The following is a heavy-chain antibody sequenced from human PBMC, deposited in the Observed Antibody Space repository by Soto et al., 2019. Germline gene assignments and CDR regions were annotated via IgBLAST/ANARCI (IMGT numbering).Heavy chain of an antibody. CDR1: GFTFSDYY. CDR3: ARDPSIAVAGIDAFDI. D-gene: IGHD6-19*01. CDR2: ISSSGSTI. J-gene: IGHJ3*02. V-gene: IGHV3-11*01. Sequence: KLXGSMQICSAACGFTFSDYYMSWIRQAPGKGLEWVSYISSSGSTIYYADSVKGRFTISRDNAKNSLYLQMNSLRAEDTAVYYCARDPSIAVAGIDAFDIWGQGPMVTVSS.